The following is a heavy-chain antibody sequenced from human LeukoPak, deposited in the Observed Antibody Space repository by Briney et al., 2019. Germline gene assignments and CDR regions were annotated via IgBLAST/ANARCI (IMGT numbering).Heavy chain of an antibody. Sequence: GGSLRLSCAASGFTFSSYDMHWVRQATGKGLEWVSAIGTAGDTYYPGSVKGRFTISRENAKNSLYLQMNSLRAEDTAVYYCAREGTYYYDSSGYGTFDYWGQGTLVTVSS. J-gene: IGHJ4*02. CDR3: AREGTYYYDSSGYGTFDY. CDR1: GFTFSSYD. D-gene: IGHD3-22*01. CDR2: IGTAGDT. V-gene: IGHV3-13*01.